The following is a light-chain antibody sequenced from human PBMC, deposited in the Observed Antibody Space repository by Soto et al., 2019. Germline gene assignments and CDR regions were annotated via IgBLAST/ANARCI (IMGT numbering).Light chain of an antibody. Sequence: EIVLTQSPATLSLSPGERDTLSCRASQSVSSYLAWYQQKPGQAPRLLIYDASNRATGIPARFSGSGSGTDLTLTISSPEPEDFAVYYCQQRSNWPSTFGQGTKVEIK. V-gene: IGKV3-11*01. CDR1: QSVSSY. J-gene: IGKJ1*01. CDR2: DAS. CDR3: QQRSNWPST.